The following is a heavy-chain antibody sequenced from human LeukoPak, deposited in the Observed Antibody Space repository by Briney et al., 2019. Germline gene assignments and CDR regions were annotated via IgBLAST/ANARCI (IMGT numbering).Heavy chain of an antibody. V-gene: IGHV1-46*01. CDR1: GYTFTSYY. J-gene: IGHJ4*02. Sequence: ASVKVSCKASGYTFTSYYMHWVRQAPGQGLEWMGIINPSGGSTSYAQKLQGRVTMTRDTSTSTVYMELSSLRSEDTAVYYCARWLQFDYYFDYWGQGTLVTVSS. CDR3: ARWLQFDYYFDY. D-gene: IGHD5-24*01. CDR2: INPSGGST.